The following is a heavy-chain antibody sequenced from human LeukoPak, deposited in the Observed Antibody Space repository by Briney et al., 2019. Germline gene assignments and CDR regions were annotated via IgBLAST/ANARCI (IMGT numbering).Heavy chain of an antibody. V-gene: IGHV3-23*01. J-gene: IGHJ4*02. Sequence: GGSLRLSCAASGFSFNTCAMSWVRQAPGKGLEWVSTISGGGRSTDYADSVKGQFTISRDNSKNTLYLQMNSLRAEDTAVYDCARERYFDYWGQGTLVTVSS. CDR3: ARERYFDY. CDR2: ISGGGRST. CDR1: GFSFNTCA.